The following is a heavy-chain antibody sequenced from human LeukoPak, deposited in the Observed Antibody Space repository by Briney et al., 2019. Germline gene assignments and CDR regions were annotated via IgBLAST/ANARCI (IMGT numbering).Heavy chain of an antibody. CDR1: GFTFSDYY. D-gene: IGHD6-13*01. CDR2: ISSSSSYT. V-gene: IGHV3-11*06. Sequence: GGSLSLSCAASGFTFSDYYMSWIRQAPGKGLEWVSYISSSSSYTNYADSVKGRFTISRDNAKNSLYLQMNSLRAEDTAVYYCARQNSSSWYHYYYYYYGMDVWGKGTTVTVPS. J-gene: IGHJ6*04. CDR3: ARQNSSSWYHYYYYYYGMDV.